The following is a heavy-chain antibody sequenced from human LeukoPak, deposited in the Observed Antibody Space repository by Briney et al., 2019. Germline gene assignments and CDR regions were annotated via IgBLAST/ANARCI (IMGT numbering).Heavy chain of an antibody. V-gene: IGHV3-74*01. J-gene: IGHJ3*02. Sequence: PGGSLRLSCAASGFTFSSYWMHWVRQTPGKGLVWVSRINSDGSSTSYADSVKGRFTISRDNAKNTLYLQMNSLRAEDTAVYYCARDSLAYGDDVPDAFDIWGQGTMATVSS. CDR1: GFTFSSYW. D-gene: IGHD4-17*01. CDR3: ARDSLAYGDDVPDAFDI. CDR2: INSDGSST.